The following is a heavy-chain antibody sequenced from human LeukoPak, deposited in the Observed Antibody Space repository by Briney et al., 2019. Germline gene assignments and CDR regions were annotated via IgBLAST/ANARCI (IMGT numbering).Heavy chain of an antibody. CDR1: GFTVSSNY. CDR3: AKAANKMTTVTHNWFDP. D-gene: IGHD4-17*01. CDR2: IYSGGST. Sequence: GGSLRLSCAASGFTVSSNYMSWVRQAPGKGLEWVSVIYSGGSTYYADSVKGRFTISRDNSKNTLYLQMNSLRAEDTAVYYCAKAANKMTTVTHNWFDPWGQGTLVTVSS. J-gene: IGHJ5*02. V-gene: IGHV3-53*01.